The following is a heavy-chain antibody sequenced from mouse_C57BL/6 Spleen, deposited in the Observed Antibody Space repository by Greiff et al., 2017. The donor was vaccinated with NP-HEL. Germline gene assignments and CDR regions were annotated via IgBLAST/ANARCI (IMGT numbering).Heavy chain of an antibody. V-gene: IGHV1-19*01. Sequence: VQLQQSGPVLVKPGASVKMSCKASGYTFTDYYMNWVKQSHGKRLEWIGVINPYNGGTSYNQKFKGKATLTVDKSTSTAYMELNSLTSEDSAVYYCARAWLEAWFAYWGQGTLVTVSA. D-gene: IGHD2-2*01. CDR3: ARAWLEAWFAY. J-gene: IGHJ3*01. CDR1: GYTFTDYY. CDR2: INPYNGGT.